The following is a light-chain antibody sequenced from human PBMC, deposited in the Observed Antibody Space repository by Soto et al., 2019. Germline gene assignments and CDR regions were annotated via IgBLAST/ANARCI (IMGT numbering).Light chain of an antibody. J-gene: IGKJ2*01. CDR3: QQYGSSPPYT. CDR1: QSVSSRY. CDR2: GAS. V-gene: IGKV3-20*01. Sequence: EIVLTQSPGTLSLSPGERATLSCRASQSVSSRYLAWYQQKPGQAPSLLIYGASSRATGIPDRFSGSGSGTDFTLTISRLEPVDFAVYYCQQYGSSPPYTFGQGTKLEIK.